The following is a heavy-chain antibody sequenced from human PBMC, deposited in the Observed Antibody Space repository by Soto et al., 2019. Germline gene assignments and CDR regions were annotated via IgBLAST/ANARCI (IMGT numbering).Heavy chain of an antibody. J-gene: IGHJ4*02. D-gene: IGHD3-16*02. V-gene: IGHV3-23*01. CDR3: AKDLMITFGGVIVPPHDY. CDR2: ISGSGGST. CDR1: GFTFSSYA. Sequence: SGGSLRLSCAASGFTFSSYAMSWVRQAPGKGLEWVSAISGSGGSTYYADSVKGRFTISRDNSKNTLYLQMNSLRAEDTAVYYCAKDLMITFGGVIVPPHDYWGQGTLVTVSS.